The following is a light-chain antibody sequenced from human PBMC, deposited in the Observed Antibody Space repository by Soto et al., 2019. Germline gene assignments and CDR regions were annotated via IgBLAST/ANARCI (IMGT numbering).Light chain of an antibody. Sequence: IQLTQSPSSLSASVGDRVTITCRASQDIAIYLAWYQQKPGEAPKLLIYAAYNLESGVQSRFSGSGSDTEFTLTIRSLQSEDFAVYYCKQYNNWPRTFGQGTKVDIK. J-gene: IGKJ1*01. V-gene: IGKV1-9*01. CDR3: KQYNNWPRT. CDR2: AAY. CDR1: QDIAIY.